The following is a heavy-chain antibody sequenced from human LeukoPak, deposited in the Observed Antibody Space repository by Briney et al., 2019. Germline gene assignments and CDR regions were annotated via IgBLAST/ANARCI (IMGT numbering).Heavy chain of an antibody. D-gene: IGHD4-23*01. CDR2: ISGTGSST. CDR3: ASNSPRYDAFDI. J-gene: IGHJ3*02. V-gene: IGHV3-21*01. CDR1: GLTFGNYD. Sequence: GGSLTLSCDASGLTFGNYDMNWPRQAPGKGLEWVSTISGTGSSTYYAHSVKGRFTISRDNDKNSLYPEMSGLRAEETAVYYCASNSPRYDAFDIWGQGTMVTVSS.